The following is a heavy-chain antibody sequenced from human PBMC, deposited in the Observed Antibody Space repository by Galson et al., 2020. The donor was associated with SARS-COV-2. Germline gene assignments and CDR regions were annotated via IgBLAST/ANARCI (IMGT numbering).Heavy chain of an antibody. J-gene: IGHJ6*02. CDR2: IYYSGST. D-gene: IGHD3-9*01. Sequence: SETLSLTSTVSGGSISSYYWSWIRQPPGKGLEWIGYIYYSGSTNYNPSLKSRVTISVDTSKNQFSLKLSSVTAADTAVYYCARVPVLRYFDWLIAYYGMDVWGQGTTVTVS. CDR3: ARVPVLRYFDWLIAYYGMDV. CDR1: GGSISSYY. V-gene: IGHV4-59*01.